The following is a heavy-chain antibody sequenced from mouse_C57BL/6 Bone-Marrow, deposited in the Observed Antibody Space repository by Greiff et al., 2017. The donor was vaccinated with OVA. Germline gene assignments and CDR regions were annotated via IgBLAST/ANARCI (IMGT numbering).Heavy chain of an antibody. V-gene: IGHV1-39*01. D-gene: IGHD2-2*01. CDR3: ARGPIYYGYDGGFAY. CDR2: INPNYGTT. Sequence: VHVKQSGPELVKPGASVKISCKASGYSFTDYNMNWVKQSNGKSLEWIGVINPNYGTTSYNQKFKGKATLTVDQSSSTAYMQLNSLTSEDSAVYYCARGPIYYGYDGGFAYWGQGTLVTVSA. J-gene: IGHJ3*01. CDR1: GYSFTDYN.